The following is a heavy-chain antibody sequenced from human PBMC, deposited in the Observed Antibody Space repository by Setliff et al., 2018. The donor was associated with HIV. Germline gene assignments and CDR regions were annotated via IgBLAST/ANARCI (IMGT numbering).Heavy chain of an antibody. CDR1: GGTFNSFA. CDR2: MNPSDGEA. V-gene: IGHV1-69*04. D-gene: IGHD3-10*01. CDR3: TNRGGSGTNVGNWFDP. Sequence: SVKVSCKASGGTFNSFAINWVRQAPGQGLEWMAIMNPSDGEANYAQKFQGRLTLTAVQSENSVYMELSSLRSDDTAVYYCTNRGGSGTNVGNWFDPWGQGTLVTVSS. J-gene: IGHJ5*02.